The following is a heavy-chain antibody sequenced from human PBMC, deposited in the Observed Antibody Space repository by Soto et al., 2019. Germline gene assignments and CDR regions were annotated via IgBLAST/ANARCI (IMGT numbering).Heavy chain of an antibody. D-gene: IGHD6-13*01. CDR3: AKGDTTWYDFDY. Sequence: PGESLKISYAASGFTFSRYAMSWVRQAPGKGLEWVSAISGSGGSTYYADSVKGRFTISRDNSKNTLYLQMNSLRAEDTALYYCAKGDTTWYDFDYWGQGTLVTVSS. CDR2: ISGSGGST. V-gene: IGHV3-23*01. CDR1: GFTFSRYA. J-gene: IGHJ4*02.